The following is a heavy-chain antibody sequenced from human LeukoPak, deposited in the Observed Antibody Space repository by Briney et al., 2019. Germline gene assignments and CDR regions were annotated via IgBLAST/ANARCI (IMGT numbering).Heavy chain of an antibody. Sequence: GGPLRLSCAVSGFSLTTHGMHWVRQAPGKGLEWVAALWYHGRDEYYADSVRGRFSVSRDTSRGTLYLQLDSRRADDTAMYYCARGDDTSGHYSLLEFWGQGTRVTVSS. CDR2: LWYHGRDE. CDR3: ARGDDTSGHYSLLEF. CDR1: GFSLTTHG. J-gene: IGHJ4*02. D-gene: IGHD3-22*01. V-gene: IGHV3-33*01.